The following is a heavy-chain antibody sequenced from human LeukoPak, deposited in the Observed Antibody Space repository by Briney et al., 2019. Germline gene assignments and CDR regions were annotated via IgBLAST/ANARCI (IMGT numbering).Heavy chain of an antibody. J-gene: IGHJ4*02. CDR3: ARALLDY. CDR1: GGSFSGYY. CDR2: INHSGST. V-gene: IGHV4-34*01. Sequence: PSETLSLTCAVYGGSFSGYYWSWIRQPPGKGLEWIGEINHSGSTNYNPTLKSRVTISVDTSKNQFSPKLSSVTAADTAVYYCARALLDYWGQGTLVTVSS. D-gene: IGHD2-15*01.